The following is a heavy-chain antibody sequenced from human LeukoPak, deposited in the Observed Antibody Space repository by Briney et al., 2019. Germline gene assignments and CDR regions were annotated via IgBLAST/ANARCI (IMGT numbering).Heavy chain of an antibody. Sequence: GGSLRLSCAASGFTFDDYAMHWVRHAPGKGLEWVSGISWNSGNIAYADSVKGRFTISRDNAKNSLYLQMNSLRAEDTALYYCAKGEECIETNGPIDYWGQGTLVTVSS. CDR3: AKGEECIETNGPIDY. CDR2: ISWNSGNI. D-gene: IGHD1-26*01. J-gene: IGHJ4*02. CDR1: GFTFDDYA. V-gene: IGHV3-9*01.